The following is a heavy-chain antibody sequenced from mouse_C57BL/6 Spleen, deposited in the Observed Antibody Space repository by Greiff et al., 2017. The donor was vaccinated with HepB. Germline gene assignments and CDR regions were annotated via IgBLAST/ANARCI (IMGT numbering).Heavy chain of an antibody. CDR1: GYTFTSYW. CDR2: INPSNGGT. CDR3: ARSGYYGNYPLHWYFDV. V-gene: IGHV1-53*01. J-gene: IGHJ1*03. Sequence: QVQLKQSGTELVKPGASVKLSCKASGYTFTSYWMHWVKQRPGQGLEWIGNINPSNGGTNYNEKFKSKATLTVDKSSSTAYMQLSSLTSEDSAVYYCARSGYYGNYPLHWYFDVWGTGTTVTVSS. D-gene: IGHD2-1*01.